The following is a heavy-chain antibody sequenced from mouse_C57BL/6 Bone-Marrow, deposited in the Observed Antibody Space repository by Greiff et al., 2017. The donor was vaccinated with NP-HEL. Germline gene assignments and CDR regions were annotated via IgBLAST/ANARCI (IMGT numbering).Heavy chain of an antibody. D-gene: IGHD1-1*01. V-gene: IGHV14-3*01. CDR1: GFNIKNTY. CDR3: ASGHYYGSSYAMDY. CDR2: IAPANGNT. Sequence: VQLQQSVAELVRPGASVKLSCTASGFNIKNTYMHWVKQRPEQGLEWIGRIAPANGNTKYVPKFQGKATITADTSSNTAYLQLSSLTSEDTAIYYCASGHYYGSSYAMDYWGQGTSVTVSS. J-gene: IGHJ4*01.